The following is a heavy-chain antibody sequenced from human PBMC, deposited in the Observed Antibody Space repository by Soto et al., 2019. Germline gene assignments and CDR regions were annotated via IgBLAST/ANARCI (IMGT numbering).Heavy chain of an antibody. Sequence: QVQLQESGPGLVKPSGTLSLTCTVSGASISSTSSGDWWSWVRQPPGKGLEWIGEIHHSGSTNYNPPIKSPVTMSVDKAKNQFSLRLSSVTAADTAVYSCAKMVGATLVDYWGQGTLVTVSS. CDR2: IHHSGST. CDR3: AKMVGATLVDY. CDR1: GASISSTSSGDW. D-gene: IGHD1-26*01. V-gene: IGHV4-4*02. J-gene: IGHJ4*02.